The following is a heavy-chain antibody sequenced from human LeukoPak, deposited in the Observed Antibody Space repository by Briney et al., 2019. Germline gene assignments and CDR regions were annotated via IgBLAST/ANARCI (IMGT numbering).Heavy chain of an antibody. CDR1: GFTFSSYS. CDR2: ISSSGSYI. V-gene: IGHV3-21*01. D-gene: IGHD3-10*01. J-gene: IGHJ4*02. CDR3: ARDLGGSGRLGY. Sequence: GGSLRLSCAASGFTFSSYSMNWVRQAPGKGLEWVSSISSSGSYIYYADSVKGRFTISRDNAKNSLYLQMNSLRAEDTAVYYCARDLGGSGRLGYWGQGTLVTVSS.